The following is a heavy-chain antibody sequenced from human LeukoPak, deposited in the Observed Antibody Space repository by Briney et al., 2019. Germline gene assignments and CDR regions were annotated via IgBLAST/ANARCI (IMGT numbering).Heavy chain of an antibody. CDR1: AGSINSGGYA. J-gene: IGHJ3*02. Sequence: SQTLSLNCAGYAGSINSGGYAWSSIGQPPGKGLEWIGYIYHSGSTYYHQALKSRVDISVDRSKKQLSRKLSSVTAADTAVYYCARDYYENAFDIWGQGTMVTVSS. CDR2: IYHSGST. D-gene: IGHD3-22*01. CDR3: ARDYYENAFDI. V-gene: IGHV4-30-2*01.